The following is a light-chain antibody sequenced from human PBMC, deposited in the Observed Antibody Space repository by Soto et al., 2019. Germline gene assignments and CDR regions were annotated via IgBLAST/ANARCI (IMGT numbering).Light chain of an antibody. CDR3: SSYTRSSALL. CDR1: ISDVGGYNY. Sequence: QSAPTQPASVSGSPGQAITISFTGGISDVGGYNYVSWYQHHPGKAPKLMIYEVSYRPSGVSNRFSGSKSGNTASLTISGLQAEDEADYYCSSYTRSSALLFGGGTKLTVL. V-gene: IGLV2-14*01. CDR2: EVS. J-gene: IGLJ2*01.